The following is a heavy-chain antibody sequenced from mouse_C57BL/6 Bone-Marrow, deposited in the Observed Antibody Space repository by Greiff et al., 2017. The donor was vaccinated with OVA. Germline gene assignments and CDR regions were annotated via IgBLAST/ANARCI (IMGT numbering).Heavy chain of an antibody. J-gene: IGHJ3*01. V-gene: IGHV5-2*01. CDR3: ARHGDGYYVAWFAY. D-gene: IGHD2-3*01. Sequence: DVKLVESGGGLVQPGESLKLSCESNEYEFPSHDMSWVRKTPEKRLELVAAINSDGGSTYYPDTMERRFIISRDNTKKTLYLQMSSLRSEDTALYYCARHGDGYYVAWFAYWGQGTLVTVSA. CDR2: INSDGGST. CDR1: EYEFPSHD.